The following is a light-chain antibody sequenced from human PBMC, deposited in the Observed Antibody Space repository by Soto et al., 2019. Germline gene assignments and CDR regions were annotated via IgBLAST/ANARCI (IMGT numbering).Light chain of an antibody. Sequence: DIQMTQSPSTLSASVGDRVIITCRASQGISGWMAWYQQRPGKAPTLLIYNTLKSGVPSRFSASGSGTEFTLTISSLQPEDFATYYCQRYHTCSFGQGTKVEVK. CDR1: QGISGW. CDR3: QRYHTCS. V-gene: IGKV1-5*03. CDR2: N. J-gene: IGKJ1*01.